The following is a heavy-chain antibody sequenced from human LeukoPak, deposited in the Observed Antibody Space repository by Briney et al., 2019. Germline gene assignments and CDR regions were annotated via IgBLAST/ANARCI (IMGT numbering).Heavy chain of an antibody. CDR1: GFTFSSYG. CDR2: ISYDGSNK. J-gene: IGHJ4*02. D-gene: IGHD3-22*01. CDR3: ARDGTDSSGYYLDY. V-gene: IGHV3-30*03. Sequence: GGSLRLSCAASGFTFSSYGMHWVRQAPGKGLEWVAVISYDGSNKYYADSVKGRFTISRDNSKNTLYLQMNSLRAEDTAVYYCARDGTDSSGYYLDYWGQGTLVTVSS.